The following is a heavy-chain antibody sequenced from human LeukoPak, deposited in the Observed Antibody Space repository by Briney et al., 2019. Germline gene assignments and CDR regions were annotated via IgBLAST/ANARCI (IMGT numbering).Heavy chain of an antibody. J-gene: IGHJ4*02. CDR3: ARVPRRRCSSTSCPVDDY. Sequence: GGSLRLSCAASGFTFSSYSMNWVRQAPGKGLEWVSSISSSSSYIYYADSVKGRFTISRDNAKNSLYLQMNSLRAEDTAVYYCARVPRRRCSSTSCPVDDYWGQETLVTVSS. CDR2: ISSSSSYI. D-gene: IGHD2-2*01. CDR1: GFTFSSYS. V-gene: IGHV3-21*01.